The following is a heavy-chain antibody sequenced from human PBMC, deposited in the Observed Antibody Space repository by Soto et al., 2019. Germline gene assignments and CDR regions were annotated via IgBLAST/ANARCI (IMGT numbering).Heavy chain of an antibody. CDR1: GLSFSGSA. CDR2: IRSKGNSYAT. D-gene: IGHD3-9*01. V-gene: IGHV3-73*02. CDR3: TPGPNHDILTDHYYGMDV. J-gene: IGHJ6*02. Sequence: EVQLVESGGGLVQPGGSLKLSCAASGLSFSGSAMHWVRQASGKGLGWVGRIRSKGNSYATAYAASLKGRFIISRDDSTTTAYPQMNSLTTEDTAVYYCTPGPNHDILTDHYYGMDVWGQGTTVTVSS.